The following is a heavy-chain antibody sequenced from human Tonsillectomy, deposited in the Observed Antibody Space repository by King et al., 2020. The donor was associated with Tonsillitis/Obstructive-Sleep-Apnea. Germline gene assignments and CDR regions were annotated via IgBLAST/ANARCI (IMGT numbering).Heavy chain of an antibody. Sequence: VQLVESGGGLVQPGRSLRLSCAASGFTFDDYAMYWVRQAPGKGLEWVSGISWNSGTIHYADSVKGRFTISRDNAKNSLYLQMNSLRAEDTAFYYCAKDLIIAESGPPGDGFDIWGQGTMVTVSS. CDR1: GFTFDDYA. D-gene: IGHD6-13*01. CDR3: AKDLIIAESGPPGDGFDI. V-gene: IGHV3-9*01. J-gene: IGHJ3*02. CDR2: ISWNSGTI.